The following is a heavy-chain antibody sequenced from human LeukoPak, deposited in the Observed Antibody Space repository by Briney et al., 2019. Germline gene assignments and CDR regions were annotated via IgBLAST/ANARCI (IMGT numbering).Heavy chain of an antibody. Sequence: GGSLRLSCAASGFTVSSNYMSWVRQAPGKGLEWVSVIYSGGSTYYAESVKGRFTISRDNSKNTLYLQMNSLRAEDTAVYYCARGHKQWLETSFDYWGQGTLVTVSS. CDR1: GFTVSSNY. V-gene: IGHV3-53*01. CDR3: ARGHKQWLETSFDY. CDR2: IYSGGST. D-gene: IGHD6-19*01. J-gene: IGHJ4*02.